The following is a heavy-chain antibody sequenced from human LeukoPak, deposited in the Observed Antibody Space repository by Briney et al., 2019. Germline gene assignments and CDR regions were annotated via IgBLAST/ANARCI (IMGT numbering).Heavy chain of an antibody. V-gene: IGHV4-4*07. J-gene: IGHJ3*02. CDR3: ARDRYYYDSSSYFSAFDT. Sequence: SETLSLTCAVYGGSFSGYYWSWIRQPPGKGLEWIGRVFTSGIISGNTNYNPSVKSRVTMSVDSSKNQFSLKLRSVTAADTAVYYCARDRYYYDSSSYFSAFDTWGQGTMVTVSS. CDR2: VFTSGIISGNT. D-gene: IGHD3-22*01. CDR1: GGSFSGYY.